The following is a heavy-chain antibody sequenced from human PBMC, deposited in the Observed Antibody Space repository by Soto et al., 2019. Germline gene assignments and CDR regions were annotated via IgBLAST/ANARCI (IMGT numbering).Heavy chain of an antibody. V-gene: IGHV3-33*01. D-gene: IGHD2-21*02. CDR1: GFAFSNYG. J-gene: IGHJ6*02. CDR3: ARSGDHDYYYAMDV. CDR2: IWYDGSNK. Sequence: QVQLVESGGGVVQPGRSLRLSCAASGFAFSNYGMHWVRQAPGKGLEWVAVIWYDGSNKYYADSVKGRFTISRDNSKNTMYVKMNSLRAEDTDVYYCARSGDHDYYYAMDVWGQGTTVTVSS.